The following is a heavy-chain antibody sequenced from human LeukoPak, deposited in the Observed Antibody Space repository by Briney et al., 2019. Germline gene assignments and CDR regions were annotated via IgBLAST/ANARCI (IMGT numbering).Heavy chain of an antibody. CDR2: IYYSGST. Sequence: SETLSLTCTVSGGSISSGDYYWSWIRQPPGKGLEWIGYIYYSGSTYYNPSLKSRVTISVDTSKNQFSLKLSSVTAADTAVYYCARSRRDYYDSSGYYGVGFDYWGQGTLVTVSS. CDR1: GGSISSGDYY. V-gene: IGHV4-30-4*01. CDR3: ARSRRDYYDSSGYYGVGFDY. J-gene: IGHJ4*02. D-gene: IGHD3-22*01.